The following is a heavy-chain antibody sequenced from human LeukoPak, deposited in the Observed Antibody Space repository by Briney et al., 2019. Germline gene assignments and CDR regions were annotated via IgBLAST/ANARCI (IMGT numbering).Heavy chain of an antibody. CDR2: IYYSGST. V-gene: IGHV4-61*08. CDR1: GGSISSGGYS. D-gene: IGHD2-15*01. J-gene: IGHJ4*02. Sequence: SETLSLTCAVSGGSISSGGYSWSWIRQPPGKGLEWIGYIYYSGSTNYNPSLKSRVTISVDTSKNQFSLKLSSVTAADTAVYYCARRVDHFDYWGQGTLVTVSS. CDR3: ARRVDHFDY.